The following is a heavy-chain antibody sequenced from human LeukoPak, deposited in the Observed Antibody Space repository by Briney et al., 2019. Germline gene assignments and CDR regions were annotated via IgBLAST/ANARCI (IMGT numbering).Heavy chain of an antibody. D-gene: IGHD6-13*01. V-gene: IGHV1-69*13. J-gene: IGHJ6*04. CDR2: IIPIFGTA. CDR1: GGTFSSYA. CDR3: ARYPIAAAGMDV. Sequence: ASVKVSCKASGGTFSSYAISWVRQAPGQGLEWMGGIIPIFGTANYAQKFQGRVTITADESTSTAYMELSSLRSEDTAVYYCARYPIAAAGMDVWGKGTTVTVYS.